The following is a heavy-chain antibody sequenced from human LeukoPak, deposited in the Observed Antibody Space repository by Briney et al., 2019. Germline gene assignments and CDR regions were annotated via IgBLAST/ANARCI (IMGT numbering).Heavy chain of an antibody. Sequence: SETLSLTCAVPGGSISSGGYSWSWIRQPPGKGLEWIGYIYHSGSTSYNPSLKSRVTISVDTSKNQFSLKLSSVTAADTAVYYCARAFIAVAGRDAFDIWGQGTMVTVSS. CDR2: IYHSGST. V-gene: IGHV4-30-2*01. J-gene: IGHJ3*02. D-gene: IGHD6-19*01. CDR3: ARAFIAVAGRDAFDI. CDR1: GGSISSGGYS.